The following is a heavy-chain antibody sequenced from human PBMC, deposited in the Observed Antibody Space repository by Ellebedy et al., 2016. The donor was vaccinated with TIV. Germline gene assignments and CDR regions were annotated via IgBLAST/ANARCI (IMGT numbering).Heavy chain of an antibody. CDR3: ARGRGVVVPAAMVYYYYYYGMDV. CDR1: GGSFSGYY. Sequence: SETLSLXCAVYGGSFSGYYWSWIRQPPGKGLEWIGEINHSGSTNYNPSLKSRVTISVDTSKNQFSLKLSSVTAADTAVYYCARGRGVVVPAAMVYYYYYYGMDVWGQGTTVTVSS. J-gene: IGHJ6*02. CDR2: INHSGST. D-gene: IGHD2-2*01. V-gene: IGHV4-34*01.